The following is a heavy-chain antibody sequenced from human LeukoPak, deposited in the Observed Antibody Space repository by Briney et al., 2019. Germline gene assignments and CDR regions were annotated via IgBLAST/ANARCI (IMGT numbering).Heavy chain of an antibody. CDR2: IYYSGST. D-gene: IGHD5-12*01. J-gene: IGHJ4*02. CDR3: ARRDSGYDSVDY. CDR1: GGSISSSSYY. V-gene: IGHV4-39*01. Sequence: PSETLSLTCTVSGGSISSSSYYWGWIRQPPGKGLEWIGSIYYSGSTYYNPSHKSRVTISVDTSKNQFSLKLSSVTAADTAVYYCARRDSGYDSVDYWGQGTLVTVSS.